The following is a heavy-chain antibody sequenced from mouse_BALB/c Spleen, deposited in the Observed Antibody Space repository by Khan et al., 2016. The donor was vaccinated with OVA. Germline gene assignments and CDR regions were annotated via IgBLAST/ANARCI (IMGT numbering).Heavy chain of an antibody. CDR2: ISGDSNTI. J-gene: IGHJ2*01. CDR3: ATSYFYGYYFDY. CDR1: GFTFNSYG. Sequence: EVQLVESGGGLVQPGRSQKLSCAASGFTFNSYGMHWVRQAPEKGLEWVAYISGDSNTIYYADTVKGRFTISRDNPKNTLFLQMTSLMSKDTAMYYCATSYFYGYYFDYWGPGTTLTVS. V-gene: IGHV5-17*02. D-gene: IGHD1-1*01.